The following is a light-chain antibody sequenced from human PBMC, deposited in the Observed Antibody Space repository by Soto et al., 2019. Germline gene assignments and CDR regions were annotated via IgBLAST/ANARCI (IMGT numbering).Light chain of an antibody. CDR2: EVR. CDR3: SSSTGTNTWV. J-gene: IGLJ3*02. Sequence: QSALTQPASVSGCPGQSITISCSGTSRDVGGYNFVAWFQQHPGKAPKLLIYEVRNRPSGVSDRFSASKSGNTASLTISGLQAEDEADYFCSSSTGTNTWVFGGGTKSPS. V-gene: IGLV2-14*01. CDR1: SRDVGGYNF.